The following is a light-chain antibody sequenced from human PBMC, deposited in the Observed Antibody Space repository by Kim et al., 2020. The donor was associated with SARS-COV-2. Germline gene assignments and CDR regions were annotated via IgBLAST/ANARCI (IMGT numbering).Light chain of an antibody. J-gene: IGLJ3*02. CDR2: EDS. V-gene: IGLV3-27*01. Sequence: QGQTARITCSGDVLAKKYARWFQQKPGKAPVLVIYEDSERPSGIPERFSGSRSGTTVTLTISGAQVEDEADYYCYSAADNNLNGVFGGGTQLTVL. CDR1: VLAKKY. CDR3: YSAADNNLNGV.